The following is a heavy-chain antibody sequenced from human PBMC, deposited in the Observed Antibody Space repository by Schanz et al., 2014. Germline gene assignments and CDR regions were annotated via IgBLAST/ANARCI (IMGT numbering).Heavy chain of an antibody. V-gene: IGHV3-33*01. CDR2: IWYDGSNK. Sequence: QVQLVESGGGVVQPGRSLRLSCAASGFTFSSYGMHWVRQAPGKGLEWVAIIWYDGSNKYYADSVKGRFTISRDNYKNTLYLQMNSLSAEDTAGYFCARPFLGYYGDLAYWGQGTLLTVSS. J-gene: IGHJ4*02. CDR3: ARPFLGYYGDLAY. D-gene: IGHD4-17*01. CDR1: GFTFSSYG.